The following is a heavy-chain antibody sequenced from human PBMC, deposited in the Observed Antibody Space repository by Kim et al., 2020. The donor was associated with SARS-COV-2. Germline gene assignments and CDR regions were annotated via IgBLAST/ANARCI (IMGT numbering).Heavy chain of an antibody. CDR3: ARRNTVTSPHY. J-gene: IGHJ4*02. D-gene: IGHD4-17*01. CDR2: T. V-gene: IGHV4-34*01. Sequence: TTYNPSLKSRVTISVDTSKNQFSLKLSSVTAADTAVYYCARRNTVTSPHYWGQGTLVTVSS.